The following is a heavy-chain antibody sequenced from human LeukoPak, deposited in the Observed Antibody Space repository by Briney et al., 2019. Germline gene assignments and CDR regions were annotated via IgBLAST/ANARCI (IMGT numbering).Heavy chain of an antibody. J-gene: IGHJ4*02. Sequence: GGSLRLSCAASGFTFNNYAMSWVRQAPGKGLEWVSAIRGDGGSTYYADSVKGHFTISRDNSKNTLYLQMNSLRAEDTAVYYCAKETHYCSGGSCYSGYFDYWGQGTLVTVSS. CDR3: AKETHYCSGGSCYSGYFDY. D-gene: IGHD2-15*01. CDR1: GFTFNNYA. V-gene: IGHV3-23*01. CDR2: IRGDGGST.